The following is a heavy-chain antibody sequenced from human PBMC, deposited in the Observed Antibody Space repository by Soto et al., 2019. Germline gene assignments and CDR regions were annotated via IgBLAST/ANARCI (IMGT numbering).Heavy chain of an antibody. CDR2: VYHTGDT. J-gene: IGHJ5*02. V-gene: IGHV4-4*02. CDR1: GGTVASSNW. CDR3: AREIVTAGGNNYFDP. D-gene: IGHD2-21*02. Sequence: SETLSLTCGVSGGTVASSNWWRWVRQSPGRGLEWIGNVYHTGDTNFNPSLQSRVTFSVDKSNNQFSLRLTSVTAADTAVYFCAREIVTAGGNNYFDPWGPGTLVTISS.